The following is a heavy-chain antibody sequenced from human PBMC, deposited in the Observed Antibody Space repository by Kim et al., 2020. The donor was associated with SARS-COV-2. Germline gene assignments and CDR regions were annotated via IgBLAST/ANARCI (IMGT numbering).Heavy chain of an antibody. J-gene: IGHJ4*02. CDR2: INPNSGDS. CDR3: ARELLGVAAGLDY. Sequence: ASVKVSCKASGYTFTGYFMHWVRQASGRGLERMGWINPNSGDSNFAQKFQGRVAMTRDTSIRTAYMELTNLRSDDTAVFFCARELLGVAAGLDYWVQGT. V-gene: IGHV1-2*02. D-gene: IGHD6-13*01. CDR1: GYTFTGYF.